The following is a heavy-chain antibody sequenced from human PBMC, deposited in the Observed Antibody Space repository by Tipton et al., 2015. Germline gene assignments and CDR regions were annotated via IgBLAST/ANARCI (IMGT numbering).Heavy chain of an antibody. CDR2: ISSSGSNV. J-gene: IGHJ4*02. CDR1: GFTFSDYY. CDR3: TTARDFAH. Sequence: TLSLTCVASGFTFSDYYMAWVRQAPGKGLEWVSYISSSGSNVYYADSMRGRFSISRDNSQNTLFLQVDSVRVGDTAIYYCTTARDFAHWGQGTLITVSS. V-gene: IGHV3-11*01.